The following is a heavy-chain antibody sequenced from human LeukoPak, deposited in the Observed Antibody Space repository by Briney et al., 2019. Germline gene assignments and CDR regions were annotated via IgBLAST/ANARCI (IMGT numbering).Heavy chain of an antibody. J-gene: IGHJ4*02. CDR2: MNPNSGNT. CDR3: ARDLRRGSSSWYASGGDY. Sequence: GASVKVSCKASGYTFTSYDINWVRQATGRGLEWMGWMNPNSGNTGYARKFQGRVTMTRNTSISTAYMELSSLRSDDTAVYYCARDLRRGSSSWYASGGDYWGQGTLVTVSS. CDR1: GYTFTSYD. V-gene: IGHV1-8*01. D-gene: IGHD6-13*01.